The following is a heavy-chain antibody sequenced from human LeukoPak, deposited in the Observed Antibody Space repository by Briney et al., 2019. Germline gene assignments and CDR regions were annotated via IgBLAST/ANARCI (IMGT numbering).Heavy chain of an antibody. D-gene: IGHD4-17*01. CDR3: ARGGYGADHAFDI. CDR2: IIRGGGYI. Sequence: GGSLRLSGAASGFTFSIYTMNSVRQAPGKGLEWVSYIIRGGGYIYYADSVKGRFTISRDNPKNSLYLQMNSLRAEATAVCYCARGGYGADHAFDIWGQGTMVTVSS. J-gene: IGHJ3*02. CDR1: GFTFSIYT. V-gene: IGHV3-21*01.